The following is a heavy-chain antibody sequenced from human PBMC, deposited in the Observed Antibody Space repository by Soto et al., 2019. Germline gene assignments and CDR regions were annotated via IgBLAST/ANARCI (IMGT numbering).Heavy chain of an antibody. CDR3: ARVSGGAPAYYYYYGMDV. CDR1: GGTFSSYA. J-gene: IGHJ6*02. Sequence: QVQLVQSGAEVKKPGSSVKVSCKASGGTFSSYAISWVRQAPGQGLEWMGGIIPIFGTANYAQKFQGRVTITADESTSTAYRELSSLRSEDTAVYYCARVSGGAPAYYYYYGMDVWGQGTTVTVSS. CDR2: IIPIFGTA. D-gene: IGHD2-8*02. V-gene: IGHV1-69*12.